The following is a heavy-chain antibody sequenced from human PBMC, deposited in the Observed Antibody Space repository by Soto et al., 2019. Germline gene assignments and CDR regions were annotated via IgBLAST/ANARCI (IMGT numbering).Heavy chain of an antibody. CDR2: IKQDGSEK. D-gene: IGHD2-2*01. V-gene: IGHV3-7*03. CDR1: GFTFSTYW. Sequence: LRLSCSASGFTFSTYWMSWVRQAPGKGLEWVANIKQDGSEKYYVDSVKGRFTISRDNAKNSLYLQMNSLRAEDTAVYYCARDSLGYCTSTSCYWSEDYWGQGTLVTVSS. CDR3: ARDSLGYCTSTSCYWSEDY. J-gene: IGHJ4*02.